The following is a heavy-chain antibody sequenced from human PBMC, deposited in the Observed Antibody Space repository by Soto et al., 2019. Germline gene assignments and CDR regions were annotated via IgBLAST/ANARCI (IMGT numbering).Heavy chain of an antibody. CDR3: ARDRPLLTYYYDSSGYNRGGGFDY. V-gene: IGHV3-30-3*01. J-gene: IGHJ4*02. D-gene: IGHD3-22*01. CDR1: VISLCSYA. CDR2: ISYDGSNK. Sequence: GWSLRLSCSASVISLCSYAIHWCRQTQGKGLARVAVISYDGSNKYYADSVKGRFTISRDNSKNTLYLQMNSLRAEDTAVYYCARDRPLLTYYYDSSGYNRGGGFDYWGQGTLVTVPQ.